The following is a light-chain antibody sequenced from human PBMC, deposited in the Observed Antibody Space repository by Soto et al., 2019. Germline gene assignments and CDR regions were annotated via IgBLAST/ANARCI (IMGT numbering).Light chain of an antibody. CDR1: SSDVGYYDY. J-gene: IGLJ2*01. Sequence: QSALTQPPSASGSPGQSVTISCAGTSSDVGYYDYVSWYQQHPGKAPKLMIYEVSKRPSGVPDRFSGSKSGNTASLTVSGLQAEDAADYFRSSYAGSNIFVLFGGGTKVTVL. CDR2: EVS. CDR3: SSYAGSNIFVL. V-gene: IGLV2-8*01.